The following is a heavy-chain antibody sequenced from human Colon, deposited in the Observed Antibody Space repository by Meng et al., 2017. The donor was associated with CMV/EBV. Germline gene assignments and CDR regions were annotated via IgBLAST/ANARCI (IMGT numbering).Heavy chain of an antibody. CDR1: GYTFTGFF. Sequence: QVQLGHAGGAGEKPGGSVKVACKPSGYTFTGFFMFWVRQAPGQGLEWMGSLNPNSGDTNSAQKFHGRLTMTRDTSIHTAYMELGSLRSDDTAGYYCATISGGDFDFWGQGTLVTVSS. CDR3: ATISGGDFDF. CDR2: LNPNSGDT. J-gene: IGHJ4*02. D-gene: IGHD3-10*01. V-gene: IGHV1-2*02.